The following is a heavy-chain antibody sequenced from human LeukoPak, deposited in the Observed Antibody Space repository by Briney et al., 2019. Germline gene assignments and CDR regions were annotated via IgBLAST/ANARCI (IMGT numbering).Heavy chain of an antibody. CDR1: GYTFTGYY. Sequence: GASVKVSCKASGYTFTGYYMHWVRQAPGQGLEWMGWINPNSGGTNYAQKFQGRVTMTRDTSISTAYMELSRLRSDDTAVYYCATLSQSTYYYDSSGYGPDYWGQGTLVTVSS. V-gene: IGHV1-2*02. CDR2: INPNSGGT. J-gene: IGHJ4*02. CDR3: ATLSQSTYYYDSSGYGPDY. D-gene: IGHD3-22*01.